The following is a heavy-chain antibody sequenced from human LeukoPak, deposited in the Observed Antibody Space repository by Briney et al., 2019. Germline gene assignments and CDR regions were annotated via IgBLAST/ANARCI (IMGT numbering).Heavy chain of an antibody. J-gene: IGHJ4*02. V-gene: IGHV3-23*01. Sequence: QSGGSLRLSCAASGFTFSSYAMSWVRQAPGKGLEWVSGISGSVDSTYYADSVKGRFTISRDNSKNTLYLQMNSLRAEDTAVYYCAKAGQSERLGYCSSTSCPRGHYFDYWGQGTLVTVSS. CDR3: AKAGQSERLGYCSSTSCPRGHYFDY. CDR1: GFTFSSYA. D-gene: IGHD2-2*01. CDR2: ISGSVDST.